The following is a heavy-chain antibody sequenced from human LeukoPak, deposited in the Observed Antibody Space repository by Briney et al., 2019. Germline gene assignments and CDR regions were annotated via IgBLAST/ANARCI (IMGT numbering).Heavy chain of an antibody. V-gene: IGHV4-34*01. CDR2: INHSGST. D-gene: IGHD6-19*01. CDR3: ARGHPSGWYGNGGRLLVEGFDY. J-gene: IGHJ4*02. Sequence: SETLSLTCAVYGGSFSGYYWSWIRQPPGKGLEWIGEINHSGSTNYNPSLKSRVTISVDTSKNQFSLKLSSVTAADTAVYYCARGHPSGWYGNGGRLLVEGFDYWGQGTLVTVSS. CDR1: GGSFSGYY.